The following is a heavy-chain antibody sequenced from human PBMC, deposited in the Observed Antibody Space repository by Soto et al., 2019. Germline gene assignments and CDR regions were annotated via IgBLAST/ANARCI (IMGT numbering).Heavy chain of an antibody. CDR3: ARDRSGVGSGYYYYYYYYGMDV. Sequence: SETLSLTCTVSGGSISSYYWSWIRQPPGKGLEWIGYIYYSGSTNYNPSLKSRVTISVDTSKNQFSLKLSSVTAADTAVYYCARDRSGVGSGYYYYYYYYGMDVWGQGTTVTVSS. V-gene: IGHV4-59*01. CDR1: GGSISSYY. D-gene: IGHD3-22*01. J-gene: IGHJ6*02. CDR2: IYYSGST.